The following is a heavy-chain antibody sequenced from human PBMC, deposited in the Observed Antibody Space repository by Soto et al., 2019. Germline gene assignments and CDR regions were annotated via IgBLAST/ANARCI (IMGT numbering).Heavy chain of an antibody. CDR1: GFTFSNYG. CDR2: IWYDGSGQ. Sequence: QVQLVESGGGLVQPGRSLRLSCVVSGFTFSNYGMHWVRQAPGKGLEWVADIWYDGSGQRYAGSVQGRFTISRDNSKNTLYLQINSLRVEDTAVYYCAKDEVARLYYGHSLDVWGQGTTVTVSS. D-gene: IGHD3-16*02. V-gene: IGHV3-33*03. CDR3: AKDEVARLYYGHSLDV. J-gene: IGHJ6*02.